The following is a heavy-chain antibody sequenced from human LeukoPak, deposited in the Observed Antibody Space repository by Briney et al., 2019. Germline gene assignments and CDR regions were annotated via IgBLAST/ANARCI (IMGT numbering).Heavy chain of an antibody. CDR2: IYYSGST. CDR1: GGSTSSSSYY. V-gene: IGHV4-39*07. Sequence: SETLSLTCTVSGGSTSSSSYYWGWIRQPPGKGLEWIGSIYYSGSTYYNPSLKSRVTISVDTSKNQFSLKLSSVTAADTAVYYCARVDGPTRGGTPAPYRYYYYMDVWGKGATVTVSS. J-gene: IGHJ6*03. CDR3: ARVDGPTRGGTPAPYRYYYYMDV. D-gene: IGHD5-24*01.